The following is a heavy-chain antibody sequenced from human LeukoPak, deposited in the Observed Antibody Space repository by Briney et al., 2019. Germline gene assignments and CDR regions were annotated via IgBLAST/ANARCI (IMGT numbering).Heavy chain of an antibody. CDR3: ARDVRSLPEKYFDL. CDR2: IYYSGST. CDR1: GGSISSSSYY. V-gene: IGHV4-39*07. J-gene: IGHJ2*01. Sequence: SETLSLTCTVSGGSISSSSYYWGWIRQPPGKGLEWIGSIYYSGSTYYNPSLKSRVTISVDTSKNQFSLKLSSVTAADTAVYYCARDVRSLPEKYFDLWGRGTLVTVSS. D-gene: IGHD2-2*01.